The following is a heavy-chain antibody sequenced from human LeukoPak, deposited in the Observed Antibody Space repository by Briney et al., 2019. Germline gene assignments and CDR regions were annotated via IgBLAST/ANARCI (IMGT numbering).Heavy chain of an antibody. J-gene: IGHJ4*02. CDR1: GFTFSSYG. Sequence: GGSLRLSCAASGFTFSSYGMHWVRQAPGKGLEWVAFIRYDGSNKYYADSVKGRFTISRDNSKNTLYLQMNSLRAEDTAVYYCAKDLWVRIGELLLSAFDYWGQGTLVTVSS. D-gene: IGHD3-10*01. CDR3: AKDLWVRIGELLLSAFDY. V-gene: IGHV3-30*02. CDR2: IRYDGSNK.